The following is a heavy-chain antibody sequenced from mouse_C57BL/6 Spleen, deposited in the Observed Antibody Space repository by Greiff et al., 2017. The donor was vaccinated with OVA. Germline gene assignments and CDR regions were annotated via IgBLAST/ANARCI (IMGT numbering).Heavy chain of an antibody. CDR3: ASRELGIFDY. Sequence: VQLQQSGPELVQPGASVKISCKASGYSFTGYCMNWVKQSPEKSLEWIGEINPSTGGTTYNQKFKAKATLTGDKSSSTAYMQLKSLTSEDSAVYYCASRELGIFDYWGQGTTLTVSS. V-gene: IGHV1-42*01. CDR1: GYSFTGYC. J-gene: IGHJ2*01. D-gene: IGHD4-1*01. CDR2: INPSTGGT.